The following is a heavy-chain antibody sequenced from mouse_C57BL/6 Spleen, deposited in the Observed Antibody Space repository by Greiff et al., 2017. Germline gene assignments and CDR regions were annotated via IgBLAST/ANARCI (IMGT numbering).Heavy chain of an antibody. J-gene: IGHJ1*03. Sequence: EVQLQQSGPELVKPGDSVKISCKASGYSFTGYFMNWVMQSHGKSLEWIGRITPYNGDTFNKQKFKGKATLTVDKSSSTAHMELRSLTSEDSAVYYCATYGSSRGYFDVWGTGTTVTVSS. CDR1: GYSFTGYF. V-gene: IGHV1-20*01. CDR2: ITPYNGDT. D-gene: IGHD1-1*01. CDR3: ATYGSSRGYFDV.